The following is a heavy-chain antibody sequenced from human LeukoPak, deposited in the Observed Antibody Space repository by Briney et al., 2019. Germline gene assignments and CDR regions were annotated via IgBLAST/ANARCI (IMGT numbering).Heavy chain of an antibody. CDR2: INHSGST. CDR3: ARVRRGIVATNQPYYYYGMDV. Sequence: SETLSLTCAVYGGSFSGYYWSWIRQPPGKGLEWIGEINHSGSTNYNPSLKSRVTISGDTSKNQFSLKLSSVTAADTAVYYCARVRRGIVATNQPYYYYGMDVWGQGTTVTVSS. J-gene: IGHJ6*02. D-gene: IGHD5-12*01. CDR1: GGSFSGYY. V-gene: IGHV4-34*01.